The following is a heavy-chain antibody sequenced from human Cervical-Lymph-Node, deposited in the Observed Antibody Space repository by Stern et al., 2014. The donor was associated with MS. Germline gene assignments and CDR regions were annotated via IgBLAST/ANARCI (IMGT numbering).Heavy chain of an antibody. J-gene: IGHJ1*01. CDR2: VSPTDGRT. V-gene: IGHV1-46*03. CDR3: ANPLPYAN. CDR1: GDSFASYS. Sequence: VQLVQSGAEVKKPGASVKVSCKASGDSFASYSIHWLRQAPGQGPVWMGLVSPTDGRTTYAQTFKGRVTMTRDTSTRTVYMELSSLRPEDTAMYFCANPLPYANWGQGTRVTVSS. D-gene: IGHD4-17*01.